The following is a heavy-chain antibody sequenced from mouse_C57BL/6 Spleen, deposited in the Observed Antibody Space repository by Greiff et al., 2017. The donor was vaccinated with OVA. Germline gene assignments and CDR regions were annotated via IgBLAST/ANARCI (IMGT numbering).Heavy chain of an antibody. V-gene: IGHV3-6*01. CDR2: ISYDGSN. CDR3: ARESYYDSWFAY. CDR1: GYSITSGYY. Sequence: EVKLMESGPGLVKPSQSLSLTCSVTGYSITSGYYWNWIRQFPGNKLEWMGYISYDGSNNYNPSLKNRISITRDTSKNQFFLQLNSVTTEDTATYYCARESYYDSWFAYWGQGTLVTVSA. J-gene: IGHJ3*01. D-gene: IGHD1-1*02.